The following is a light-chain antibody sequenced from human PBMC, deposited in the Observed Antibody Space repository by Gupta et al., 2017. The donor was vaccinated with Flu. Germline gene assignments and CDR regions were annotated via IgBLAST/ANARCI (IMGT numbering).Light chain of an antibody. V-gene: IGKV4-1*01. CDR1: QSVLYSSNNKNY. Sequence: DFVMTQSPDSLAVSLGERATINCKSSQSVLYSSNNKNYLAWYQQKPGQPPKLFMYWASTRESGVPDRFSDSGSGTDFTLTISSLQAEDVAVYYCQQDDSIPLTFGGGTKVEIK. CDR2: WAS. CDR3: QQDDSIPLT. J-gene: IGKJ4*01.